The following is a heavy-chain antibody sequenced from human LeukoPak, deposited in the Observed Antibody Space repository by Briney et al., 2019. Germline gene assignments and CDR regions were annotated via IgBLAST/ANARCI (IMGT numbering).Heavy chain of an antibody. J-gene: IGHJ4*02. D-gene: IGHD1-26*01. CDR3: ARDRERSGAFDY. Sequence: SVKVSCKASGGTFSSYAISWVRQAPGQGLEWMGGIIPIFGTANYAQKFQGRVTITADESTCTAYMELSSLRSEDTAVYCCARDRERSGAFDYWGQGTLVTVSS. CDR1: GGTFSSYA. CDR2: IIPIFGTA. V-gene: IGHV1-69*13.